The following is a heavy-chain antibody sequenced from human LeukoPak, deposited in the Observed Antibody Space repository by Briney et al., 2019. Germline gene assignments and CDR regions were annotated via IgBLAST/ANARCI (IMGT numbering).Heavy chain of an antibody. Sequence: GGSLRLSCAASGFTFSSYWMSWVRQAPGKGLEWVANIKQDGSEKYYVDSVKGRFTISRDNAKNSLYLQMNSLKVEDTAVYYCARSALKGFGESDYWGQGTLVTVSS. CDR2: IKQDGSEK. D-gene: IGHD3-10*01. CDR3: ARSALKGFGESDY. V-gene: IGHV3-7*01. J-gene: IGHJ4*02. CDR1: GFTFSSYW.